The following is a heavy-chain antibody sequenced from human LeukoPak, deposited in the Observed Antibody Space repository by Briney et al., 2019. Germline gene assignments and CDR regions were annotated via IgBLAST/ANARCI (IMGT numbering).Heavy chain of an antibody. D-gene: IGHD3-10*01. CDR2: INPKSGGT. V-gene: IGHV1-2*02. J-gene: IGHJ4*02. CDR3: ARDKLRYFDY. CDR1: GYTFTDYY. Sequence: ASVKVACKASGYTFTDYYMHWVRQAPGQGLEWMGWINPKSGGTNYAQQFRGRVTMTRDTSISTAYMELSRLRSDDTAMYYCARDKLRYFDYWGQGTLVTVSS.